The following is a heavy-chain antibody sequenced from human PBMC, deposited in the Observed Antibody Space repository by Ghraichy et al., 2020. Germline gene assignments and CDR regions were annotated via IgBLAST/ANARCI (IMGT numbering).Heavy chain of an antibody. J-gene: IGHJ4*02. CDR3: ARYYGDGAFDY. V-gene: IGHV4-59*02. CDR2: MSYSGAI. D-gene: IGHD4-17*01. Sequence: SETLSLTCTVSGASVSHSFWGWLRQPPGKGLEFIAYMSYSGAIKNSPSLKSRVTIFLDTSKNQLSLKVSSVTAADTAVYFCARYYGDGAFDYWGQGTLVTVSS. CDR1: GASVSHSF.